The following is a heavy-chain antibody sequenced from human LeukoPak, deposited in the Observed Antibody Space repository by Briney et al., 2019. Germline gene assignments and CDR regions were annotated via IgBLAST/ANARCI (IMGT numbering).Heavy chain of an antibody. J-gene: IGHJ4*02. CDR2: IRYDGSNK. V-gene: IGHV3-30*02. Sequence: GGSLRLSCAASGFTFSSYGMHWVRQAPGKGLEWVAFIRYDGSNKYYADSVKGRFTTSRDDSKNTLYLQMNSLRAEDTAVYYCAKDLGKFRSSTVFDYWGQGTLVTVSS. CDR1: GFTFSSYG. CDR3: AKDLGKFRSSTVFDY. D-gene: IGHD2-2*01.